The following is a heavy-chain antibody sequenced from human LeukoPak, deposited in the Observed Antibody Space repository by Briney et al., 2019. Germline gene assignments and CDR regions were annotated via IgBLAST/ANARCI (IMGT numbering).Heavy chain of an antibody. J-gene: IGHJ6*03. CDR2: IYYSGST. CDR1: GGSFSGYY. V-gene: IGHV4-59*01. D-gene: IGHD6-13*01. Sequence: PSETLSLTCAVYGGSFSGYYWSWIRQPPGKGLEWIAYIYYSGSTNYNPSLKSRVTISVDTSKNQFSLKLSSVTAADTAVYYCAREYSSSWYEIHYYYYMDVWGKGTTVTVSS. CDR3: AREYSSSWYEIHYYYYMDV.